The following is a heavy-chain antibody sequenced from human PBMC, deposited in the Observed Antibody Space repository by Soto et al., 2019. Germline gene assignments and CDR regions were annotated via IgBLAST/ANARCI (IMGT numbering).Heavy chain of an antibody. D-gene: IGHD4-4*01. J-gene: IGHJ6*02. CDR2: ISWNSGSI. V-gene: IGHV3-9*01. CDR1: GFTFDDYA. Sequence: EVQLVESGGGLIQPGRSLRLSCAASGFTFDDYAMHWVRQAPGKGLEWVSGISWNSGSIGYADSVKGRFTISRDNAKNSLYLQMNRLRAEDTALYYCAKDRNSYYYYGMDVWGQGTTVTVSS. CDR3: AKDRNSYYYYGMDV.